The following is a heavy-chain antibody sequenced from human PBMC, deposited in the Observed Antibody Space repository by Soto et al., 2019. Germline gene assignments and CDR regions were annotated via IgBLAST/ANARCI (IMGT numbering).Heavy chain of an antibody. CDR1: GYSFGNFW. CDR3: AKTLVGGGALDI. J-gene: IGHJ3*02. V-gene: IGHV5-51*01. CDR2: VYPDDSDI. Sequence: EVQLVQSGAEVKKPGESLKISCKGSGYSFGNFWIAWVRQMPGKGLEWRGIVYPDDSDIRYSPSFQGQVTISADKSVSTAYLHLSTLRASDTAIYYCAKTLVGGGALDIWGQGTVVTVSS. D-gene: IGHD1-26*01.